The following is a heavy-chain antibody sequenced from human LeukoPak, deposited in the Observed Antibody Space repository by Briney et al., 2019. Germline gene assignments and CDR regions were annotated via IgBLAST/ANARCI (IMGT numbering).Heavy chain of an antibody. Sequence: PSETLSLTCTVSGYSISSGYYWGWIRQPPGKGLEWIGSIYHSGSTYYNPSLKSRVIISVDTSKNQFSLKMSSVTAADTAVYYCATYYSDSSAYVHYLDSWGQGTLVTVSS. CDR3: ATYYSDSSAYVHYLDS. J-gene: IGHJ4*02. D-gene: IGHD3-22*01. V-gene: IGHV4-38-2*02. CDR1: GYSISSGYY. CDR2: IYHSGST.